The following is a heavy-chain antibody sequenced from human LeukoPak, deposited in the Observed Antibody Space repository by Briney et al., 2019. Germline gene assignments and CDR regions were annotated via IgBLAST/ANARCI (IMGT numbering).Heavy chain of an antibody. CDR2: IYYSGST. V-gene: IGHV4-39*01. CDR1: GGSISSSSYY. J-gene: IGHJ5*02. D-gene: IGHD3-16*02. CDR3: ARKDYDYVWGSYRRRWFDP. Sequence: SETLSLTCTVSGGSISSSSYYWGWIRQPPGKGLEWIGSIYYSGSTYYNPSLKSRVTISVDTSNNQFSLKLSSVTAADTAVYYCARKDYDYVWGSYRRRWFDPWGQGTLVTVSS.